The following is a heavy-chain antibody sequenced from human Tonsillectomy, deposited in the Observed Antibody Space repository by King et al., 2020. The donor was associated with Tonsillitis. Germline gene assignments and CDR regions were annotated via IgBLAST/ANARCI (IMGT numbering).Heavy chain of an antibody. D-gene: IGHD3-22*01. CDR1: GSSISSYH. V-gene: IGHV4-59*01. CDR2: IYVSGST. CDR3: ARDWDFYDSSEGHAFDI. J-gene: IGHJ3*02. Sequence: VQLQESGPGLVKPSETLALTCTVSGSSISSYHWSWIRQPPGKGLGWIGYIYVSGSTNYNPSLKSRVPLSADTSTNQFSLKLSSVTAADTAASYCARDWDFYDSSEGHAFDIWGQGTMVTVSS.